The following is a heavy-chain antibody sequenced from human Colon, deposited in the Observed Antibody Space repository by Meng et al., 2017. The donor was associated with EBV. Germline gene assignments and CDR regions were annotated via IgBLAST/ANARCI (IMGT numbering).Heavy chain of an antibody. CDR2: INAGNGNT. CDR1: GYTFTSYA. Sequence: QVQLVQSGAEVKNPGASVTVSCKASGYTFTSYAMHWVRQAPGQRLEWMGWINAGNGNTKYSQKFQGRVTITRDTSASTAYMELSSLRSEDTAVYYCARGSGGYDPFDYWGQGTLVTVSS. J-gene: IGHJ4*02. V-gene: IGHV1-3*01. D-gene: IGHD5-12*01. CDR3: ARGSGGYDPFDY.